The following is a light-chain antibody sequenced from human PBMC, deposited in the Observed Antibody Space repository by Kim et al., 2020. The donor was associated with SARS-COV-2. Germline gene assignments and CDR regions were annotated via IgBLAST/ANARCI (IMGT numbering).Light chain of an antibody. CDR3: QHLNSFPPFT. Sequence: SVGDRVTITCRASQGISSYLGWYQQKPGKAPKLLIYSASTLQSGVPSRFSGSGSGTDFSLTISSLQPEDFATYYCQHLNSFPPFTFGGGTKVDIK. CDR1: QGISSY. J-gene: IGKJ4*01. V-gene: IGKV1-9*01. CDR2: SAS.